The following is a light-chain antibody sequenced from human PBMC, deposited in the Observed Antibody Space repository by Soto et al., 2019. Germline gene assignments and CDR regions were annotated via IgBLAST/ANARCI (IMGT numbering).Light chain of an antibody. CDR3: SSYTSSSTRV. CDR2: EVS. V-gene: IGLV2-14*01. J-gene: IGLJ1*01. Sequence: QSVLTQAACVSGSPGQSMTISCTGTSSDVGGYNYVSWYQQHPGKAPKLMIYEVSNRPSGVSNRFSGSKSGNTASLTISGLQAEDEADYYCSSYTSSSTRVFGTGTKVTVL. CDR1: SSDVGGYNY.